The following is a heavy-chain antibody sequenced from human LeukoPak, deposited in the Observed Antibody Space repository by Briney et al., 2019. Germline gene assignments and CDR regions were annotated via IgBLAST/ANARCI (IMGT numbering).Heavy chain of an antibody. Sequence: GGSGRLSCTASGFTFGDYAMSWVRQAPGKGLEWVGFIRSKASGGTTEYAASVKGRFTISRDDSKSIAYLQMNSLITKDTAVYYCTRGYSIDYWGQGTLVTVSS. CDR1: GFTFGDYA. CDR3: TRGYSIDY. V-gene: IGHV3-49*04. J-gene: IGHJ4*02. CDR2: IRSKASGGTT. D-gene: IGHD4-11*01.